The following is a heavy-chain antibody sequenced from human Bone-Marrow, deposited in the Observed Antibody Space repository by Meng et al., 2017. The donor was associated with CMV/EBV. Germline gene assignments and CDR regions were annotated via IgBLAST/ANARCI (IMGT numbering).Heavy chain of an antibody. CDR2: IRYDGSNK. CDR3: TREATVDRNYYWFDP. Sequence: GESLKISCAASGFTFSSYGMHWVRQAPGKGLEWVAFIRYDGSNKYYADSVKGRFTISRDNSKNTLYLQINSLKTEDTGVYYCTREATVDRNYYWFDPWGQGTLVTVSS. V-gene: IGHV3-30*02. J-gene: IGHJ5*02. CDR1: GFTFSSYG. D-gene: IGHD1-14*01.